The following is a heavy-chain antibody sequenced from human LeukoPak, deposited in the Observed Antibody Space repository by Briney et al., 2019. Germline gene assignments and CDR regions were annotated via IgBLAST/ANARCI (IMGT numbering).Heavy chain of an antibody. D-gene: IGHD5-12*01. CDR3: ARDPAASGFALDV. CDR2: IWADGSER. V-gene: IGHV3-33*01. CDR1: ALPFSSDA. Sequence: SLTLSCAASALPFSSDAMHWVRQAPGHRPESLGFIWADGSERHYGDSVKGRFTITRDNSKSTVDLQMNSLSVEDTAVYYRARDPAASGFALDVWGQGTMVSVSS. J-gene: IGHJ3*01.